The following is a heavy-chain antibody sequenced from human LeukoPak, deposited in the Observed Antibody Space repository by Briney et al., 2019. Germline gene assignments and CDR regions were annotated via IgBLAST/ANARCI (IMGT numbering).Heavy chain of an antibody. D-gene: IGHD3-9*01. CDR2: ISSSSTTI. Sequence: GGSLRLSCAASGFTFSGYSMNWVRQAPGKGLEWISCISSSSTTIYYADSVKGRVTISRDDGKSTLYLHMNSLRDDDTAVYYCATDQRYAFDYWGQGILVTVSS. CDR3: ATDQRYAFDY. V-gene: IGHV3-48*02. J-gene: IGHJ4*02. CDR1: GFTFSGYS.